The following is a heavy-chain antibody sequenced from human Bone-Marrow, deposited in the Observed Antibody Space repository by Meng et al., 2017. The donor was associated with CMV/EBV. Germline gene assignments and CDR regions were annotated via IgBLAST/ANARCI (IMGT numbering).Heavy chain of an antibody. V-gene: IGHV1-8*01. J-gene: IGHJ6*02. Sequence: ASVKVSCKASGYTFTSYDINWVRQATGQGLEWMGWMNPNSGNTGYAQKFQGRVTMTRNTSISTAYMELSSLRSEDTAVYYCATRDDGDGMLYYYYFGMDVWGQGTTVTVSS. CDR2: MNPNSGNT. CDR3: ATRDDGDGMLYYYYFGMDV. D-gene: IGHD4-17*01. CDR1: GYTFTSYD.